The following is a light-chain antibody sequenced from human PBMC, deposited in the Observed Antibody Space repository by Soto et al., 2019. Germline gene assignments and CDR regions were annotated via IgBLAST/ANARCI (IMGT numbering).Light chain of an antibody. Sequence: QSALTQPASVSGSPGQSITISCTGTSSDIGNYDFVSWYQQVPGTAPKAMIYEVSSRPSGVPDRFSASKSGTSASLAITGLQTEDEAHYYCQSYDNSLRGWVFGGGTKLTVL. CDR2: EVS. CDR1: SSDIGNYDF. CDR3: QSYDNSLRGWV. V-gene: IGLV2-14*01. J-gene: IGLJ3*02.